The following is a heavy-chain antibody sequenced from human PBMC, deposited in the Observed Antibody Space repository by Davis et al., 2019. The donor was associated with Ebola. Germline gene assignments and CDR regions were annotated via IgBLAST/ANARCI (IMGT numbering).Heavy chain of an antibody. CDR3: VIVVVMQDY. D-gene: IGHD3-22*01. V-gene: IGHV3-73*01. Sequence: GGSLRLSCAASEFTFSGSAMHWVRQASGEGLEWVGRIRSKANSYATAYAASVKGRFTISRDDSKNTAYLQMNSLKTEDTAVYYCVIVVVMQDYWGQGTLVTVSS. CDR2: IRSKANSYAT. J-gene: IGHJ4*02. CDR1: EFTFSGSA.